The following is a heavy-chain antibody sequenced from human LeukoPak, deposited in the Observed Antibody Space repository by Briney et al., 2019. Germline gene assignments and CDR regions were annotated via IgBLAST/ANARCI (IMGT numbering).Heavy chain of an antibody. CDR3: ARGSPGYSSSLIDY. CDR1: GLTFSNLK. J-gene: IGHJ4*02. D-gene: IGHD6-13*01. V-gene: IGHV3-48*03. CDR2: ISAGGRTT. Sequence: GGSLRLSCAVSGLTFSNLKMNWVRQAPGKGLEWVSYISAGGRTTFYADSVTGRFTISRDNAKNTLYLQMNSLRAEDTAVYYCARGSPGYSSSLIDYWGQGTLVTVSS.